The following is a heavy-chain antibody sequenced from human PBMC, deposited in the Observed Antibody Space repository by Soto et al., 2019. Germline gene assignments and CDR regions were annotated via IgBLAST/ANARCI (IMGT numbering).Heavy chain of an antibody. J-gene: IGHJ4*02. Sequence: GGSLRLSCAAAGFTFSSYGMHWRRQAPGKGLEWVAVISYDGSNKYYADSVKGRFTISRDNSKNTLYLQMNSLRAEDTAVYYCAKDFGEQWLVRGFDYWGQGTLVTVSS. D-gene: IGHD6-19*01. V-gene: IGHV3-30*18. CDR2: ISYDGSNK. CDR3: AKDFGEQWLVRGFDY. CDR1: GFTFSSYG.